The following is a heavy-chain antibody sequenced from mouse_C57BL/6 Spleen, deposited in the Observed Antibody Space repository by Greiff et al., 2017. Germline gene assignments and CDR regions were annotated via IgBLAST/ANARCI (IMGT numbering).Heavy chain of an antibody. D-gene: IGHD2-3*01. CDR3: ASWVSTRAASDDLDD. Sequence: VQLQQSGPELVKPGASVKISCKASGYAFSSSWMDWVKQRPGKGLEWIGRIYPGDGDTNYNGKFKGKATLTADKSSTTAYMQLSSLTSEDSAVYACASWVSTRAASDDLDDWGQGTTVTVSS. CDR2: IYPGDGDT. CDR1: GYAFSSSW. J-gene: IGHJ2*01. V-gene: IGHV1-82*01.